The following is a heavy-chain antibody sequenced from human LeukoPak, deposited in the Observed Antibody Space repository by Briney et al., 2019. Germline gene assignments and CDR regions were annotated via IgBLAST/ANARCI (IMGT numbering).Heavy chain of an antibody. V-gene: IGHV1-69*13. CDR1: GGTFSSYA. Sequence: ASVKVSCKASGGTFSSYAISWVRQAPGQGLEWMGGIIPIFGTANYAQKFQGRVTITADESTSTAYKELSSLRSEDTAVYYCAVTHDSNWFDPWGQGTLVTVSS. CDR3: AVTHDSNWFDP. D-gene: IGHD2-21*02. CDR2: IIPIFGTA. J-gene: IGHJ5*02.